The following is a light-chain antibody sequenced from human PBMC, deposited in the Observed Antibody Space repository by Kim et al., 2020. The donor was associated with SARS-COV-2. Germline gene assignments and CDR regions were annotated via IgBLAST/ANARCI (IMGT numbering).Light chain of an antibody. CDR3: QHYGSSPYT. CDR1: QSVSSSY. Sequence: EIVLTQSPGTLSLSPGERATLSCRANQSVSSSYLAWYQHKPGQAPRLLIYGASNRATGIPDRFSGGGSGPDFTLTISRLEPEDSAVYYCQHYGSSPYTFGQGTKWRS. J-gene: IGKJ2*01. V-gene: IGKV3-20*01. CDR2: GAS.